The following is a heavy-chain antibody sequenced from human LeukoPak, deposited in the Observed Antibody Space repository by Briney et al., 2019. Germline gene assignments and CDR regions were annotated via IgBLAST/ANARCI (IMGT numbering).Heavy chain of an antibody. CDR2: ISDSGGST. V-gene: IGHV3-23*01. Sequence: GGSLRLSCAASGFTFTTYAMSWVRQAPGKALEWFSTISDSGGSTYYTDSVKGRFTISRDNSKTTLCLQMNSLRAEDTAVYYCAKPLGDTYGYAFDIWGQGTMVSVSS. CDR1: GFTFTTYA. CDR3: AKPLGDTYGYAFDI. J-gene: IGHJ3*02. D-gene: IGHD5-18*01.